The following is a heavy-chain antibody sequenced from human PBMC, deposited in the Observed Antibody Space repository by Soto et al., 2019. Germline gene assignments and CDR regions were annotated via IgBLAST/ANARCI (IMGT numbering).Heavy chain of an antibody. D-gene: IGHD2-8*01. J-gene: IGHJ4*02. Sequence: ASVKVSCKASGYTFTNYNINWVRQAPGQGLEWMGWVNPNSGTTGYAQTFQDRITLTRDTSITTAYMELSSLRSDDTAVYFCVRYGVAASYWGQGSLVTVS. CDR3: VRYGVAASY. CDR2: VNPNSGTT. CDR1: GYTFTNYN. V-gene: IGHV1-8*01.